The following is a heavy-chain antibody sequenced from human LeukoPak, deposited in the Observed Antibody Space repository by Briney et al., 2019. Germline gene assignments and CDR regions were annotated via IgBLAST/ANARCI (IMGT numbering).Heavy chain of an antibody. J-gene: IGHJ4*02. Sequence: GGSLRLSCAASGFTFGSYTMSWVRQAPGKGLEWVSSISGAGGSTFSADSVRGRFTVSRDNSKNSLYLQMNNLRAEDTAVYYCVGPDSQFDCWGQGTLVTVSS. CDR2: ISGAGGST. CDR3: VGPDSQFDC. V-gene: IGHV3-23*01. CDR1: GFTFGSYT. D-gene: IGHD3-10*01.